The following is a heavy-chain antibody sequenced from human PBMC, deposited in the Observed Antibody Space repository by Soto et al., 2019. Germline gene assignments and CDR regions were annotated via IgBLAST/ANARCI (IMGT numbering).Heavy chain of an antibody. J-gene: IGHJ6*02. D-gene: IGHD5-12*01. Sequence: QVQLVESGGGVVQPGRSLRLSCAASGFTFSDYGIHWVRQAPRKGLEWVAVISSEGSKTYYADSVKGRFTISRDNSKNTLYLQMASLRPEDTAVYYCAKDHWEAYSGYAIRNDLDVWGQGTTVTVSS. V-gene: IGHV3-30*18. CDR1: GFTFSDYG. CDR3: AKDHWEAYSGYAIRNDLDV. CDR2: ISSEGSKT.